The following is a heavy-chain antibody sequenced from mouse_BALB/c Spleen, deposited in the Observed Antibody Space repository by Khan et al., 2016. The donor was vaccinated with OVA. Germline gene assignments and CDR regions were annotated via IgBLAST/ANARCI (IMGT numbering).Heavy chain of an antibody. J-gene: IGHJ1*01. CDR1: GYTFTNYG. V-gene: IGHV9-3-1*01. Sequence: QIQLVQSGPELKKPGETVKISCKASGYTFTNYGMNWVKQAPGKGLKWMGWINTYTGEPTYADDFKGRSAFSLETSVSTAFLQIKNLKNEDTDTYVCARSNSYWYFDVWGAGTTVTVSS. D-gene: IGHD4-1*02. CDR3: ARSNSYWYFDV. CDR2: INTYTGEP.